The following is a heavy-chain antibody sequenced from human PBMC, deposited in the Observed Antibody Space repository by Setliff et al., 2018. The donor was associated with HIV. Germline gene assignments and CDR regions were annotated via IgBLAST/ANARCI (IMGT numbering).Heavy chain of an antibody. CDR2: ISSGGRTI. J-gene: IGHJ3*02. V-gene: IGHV3-48*03. CDR1: GFTFSSYE. Sequence: GGSLRLSCAASGFTFSSYEMNWVRQAPGQGLEWVSYISSGGRTIYYADSVKGRFTISRDNSKSTVDLQMTSLTAEDTAVYYCVKDGDYRNGDYDAFDIWGQGTMVTVSS. D-gene: IGHD4-17*01. CDR3: VKDGDYRNGDYDAFDI.